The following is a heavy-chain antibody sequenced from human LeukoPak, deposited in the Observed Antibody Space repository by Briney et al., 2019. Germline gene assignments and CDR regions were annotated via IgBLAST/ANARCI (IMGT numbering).Heavy chain of an antibody. CDR2: IWYDGSNK. Sequence: GGSLRLSCAASEFTFSSYGMHWVRQAPGKGLEWVAVIWYDGSNKYYADSVKGRFTISRDNSKNTLYLQMNSLRAEDTAVYYCARVSGYCSGGSCYVIDAFDIWGQGTMVTVSS. CDR3: ARVSGYCSGGSCYVIDAFDI. D-gene: IGHD2-15*01. CDR1: EFTFSSYG. J-gene: IGHJ3*02. V-gene: IGHV3-33*01.